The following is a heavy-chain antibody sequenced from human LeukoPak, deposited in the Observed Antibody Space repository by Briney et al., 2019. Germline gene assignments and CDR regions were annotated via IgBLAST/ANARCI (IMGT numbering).Heavy chain of an antibody. CDR1: GFTFSSYW. CDR2: IKQDGSEK. J-gene: IGHJ6*03. V-gene: IGHV3-7*01. Sequence: GGSLRLSCAASGFTFSSYWMTWVRQAPGKGLEWVANIKQDGSEKYYVDSMKGRFTISRDNAKNSLYLQMNSLRAEDTAVYYCARDQDCSSTSCFYYYYYYMDVWRKGTTVTVSS. CDR3: ARDQDCSSTSCFYYYYYYMDV. D-gene: IGHD2-2*01.